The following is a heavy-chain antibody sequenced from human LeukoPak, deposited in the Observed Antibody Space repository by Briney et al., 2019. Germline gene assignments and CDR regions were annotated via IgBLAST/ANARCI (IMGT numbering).Heavy chain of an antibody. J-gene: IGHJ6*02. V-gene: IGHV1-2*04. D-gene: IGHD1-26*01. Sequence: GASVKVSCKASGGTFSSYAISWVRQAPGQGLEWMGWINPNSGGTNYAQKFQGWVTMTRDTSISTAYMELSRLRSDDTAVYYCAREYRGDGSYGMYYYGMDVWGQGTTVTVSS. CDR3: AREYRGDGSYGMYYYGMDV. CDR1: GGTFSSYA. CDR2: INPNSGGT.